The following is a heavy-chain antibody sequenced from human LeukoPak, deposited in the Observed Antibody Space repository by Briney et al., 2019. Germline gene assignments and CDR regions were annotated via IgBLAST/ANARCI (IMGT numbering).Heavy chain of an antibody. CDR1: GFTFSSYA. Sequence: QPGRSLRLSCVASGFTFSSYAMHWVRQAPGKGLEWVAVISHDGNNKYYADSVKGRFTISRDNSKNTLYLQMNSLRPEDTAVYYCAKDVTGYSCWGQGTLVTVSS. CDR3: AKDVTGYSC. J-gene: IGHJ4*02. CDR2: ISHDGNNK. D-gene: IGHD3-9*01. V-gene: IGHV3-30*04.